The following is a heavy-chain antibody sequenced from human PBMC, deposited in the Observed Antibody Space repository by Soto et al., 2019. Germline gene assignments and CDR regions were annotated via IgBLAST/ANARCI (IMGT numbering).Heavy chain of an antibody. CDR2: MNPNSGNT. Sequence: ASVKVSCKASGYTFTSYYMHWVRQAPGQGLEWMGWMNPNSGNTGYAQKFQGRLTISKDTSKNQVVLTMTNMDPVDTATYYCARIRYYYDSSGSPGLPDYWGQGTLVTVSS. V-gene: IGHV1-8*02. D-gene: IGHD3-22*01. J-gene: IGHJ4*02. CDR3: ARIRYYYDSSGSPGLPDY. CDR1: GYTFTSYY.